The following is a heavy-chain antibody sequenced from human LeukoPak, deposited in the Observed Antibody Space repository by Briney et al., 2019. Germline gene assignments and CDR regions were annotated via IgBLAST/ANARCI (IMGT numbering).Heavy chain of an antibody. J-gene: IGHJ4*02. CDR2: INPNSGGT. CDR1: GYTFTGYY. V-gene: IGHV1-2*02. D-gene: IGHD3-22*01. CDR3: AREGSSGPTPDY. Sequence: ASVKVSCKASGYTFTGYYMHWVRQAPGQGLEWMGWINPNSGGTNYAQKFQGRVTMTRDTSISTACMELSRLRSDDTAVYYCAREGSSGPTPDYWGQGTLVTVSS.